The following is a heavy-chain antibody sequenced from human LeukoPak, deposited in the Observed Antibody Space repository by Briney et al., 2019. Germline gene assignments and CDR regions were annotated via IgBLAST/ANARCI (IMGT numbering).Heavy chain of an antibody. D-gene: IGHD1-26*01. CDR3: AREVGGTTLDFQH. J-gene: IGHJ1*01. V-gene: IGHV1-2*06. CDR2: INPNSGGT. CDR1: GYTFTDYH. Sequence: ASVKVSCKASGYTFTDYHMHLVRQAPGQGLEWMGRINPNSGGTNYAQKFQGRVTMTRDTSISTAYMELSRLRSDDTAVYYCAREVGGTTLDFQHWGQGTLVTVSS.